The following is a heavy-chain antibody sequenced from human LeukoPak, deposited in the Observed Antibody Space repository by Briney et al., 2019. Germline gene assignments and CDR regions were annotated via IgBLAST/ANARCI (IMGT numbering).Heavy chain of an antibody. J-gene: IGHJ5*02. CDR1: GYSITSGYY. CDR3: ARDQDYYGSGSYGPDH. CDR2: IYHTGST. V-gene: IGHV4-38-2*02. D-gene: IGHD3-10*01. Sequence: PSETLSLTCSVSGYSITSGYYWGWIPQTPGKGLEGIGSIYHTGSTLYNPSLKSRVTISVNPSKKQFSLKLSSVIVADTAVYYCARDQDYYGSGSYGPDHWGQRILVTVSS.